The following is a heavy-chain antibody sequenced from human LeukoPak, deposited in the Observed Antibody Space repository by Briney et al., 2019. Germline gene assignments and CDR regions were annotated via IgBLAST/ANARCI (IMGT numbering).Heavy chain of an antibody. CDR2: IDPSDSYT. J-gene: IGHJ4*02. CDR1: GYSFTSYW. Sequence: PGESLKISCKGSGYSFTSYWISWVRQMPGKGLEWMGRIDPSDSYTNYSPSFQGHVIISADKSISTAYLQWSSLKASDTAMYYCASSGYSSGWYDYWGQGTLVTVSS. CDR3: ASSGYSSGWYDY. D-gene: IGHD6-19*01. V-gene: IGHV5-10-1*01.